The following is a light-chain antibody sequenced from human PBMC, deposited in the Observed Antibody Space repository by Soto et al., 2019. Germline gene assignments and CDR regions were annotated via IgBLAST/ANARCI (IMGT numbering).Light chain of an antibody. J-gene: IGKJ4*01. V-gene: IGKV3-11*01. CDR3: QQVGT. CDR1: QSVSSY. CDR2: DAS. Sequence: EIVLTQSPATLSLSPGERATLSCRASQSVSSYLAWYQQKPGQAPRLLIYDASNRATGIPARFSGSGSGTDFTLTISILEPEDFAVYYCQQVGTFGGGTKVEIK.